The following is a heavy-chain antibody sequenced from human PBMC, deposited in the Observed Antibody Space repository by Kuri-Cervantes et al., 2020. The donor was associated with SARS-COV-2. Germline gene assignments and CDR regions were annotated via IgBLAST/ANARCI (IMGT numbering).Heavy chain of an antibody. V-gene: IGHV3-23*01. J-gene: IGHJ4*02. CDR2: ISTSGGDT. D-gene: IGHD5-24*01. Sequence: ESLKISCAASRFTFNKYDLIWVRQAPGKGLGWVSSISTSGGDTNYADSLKGRFTISRDNSKNTLYLQMNSLRVEDTAVYYCASVSTMGVSLDWGQGTLVTVSS. CDR3: ASVSTMGVSLD. CDR1: RFTFNKYD.